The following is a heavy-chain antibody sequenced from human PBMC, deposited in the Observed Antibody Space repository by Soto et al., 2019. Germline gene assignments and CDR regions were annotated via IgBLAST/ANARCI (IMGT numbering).Heavy chain of an antibody. CDR2: IYSGGTT. V-gene: IGHV4-31*03. Sequence: QVQLQESCPGLLKPSQTLSLTCTVSGGSISRSGAYYWSWVRQHPEKGLEWIGYIYSGGTTYYNPSLRSRVTISLDTANNQFSLKLSSVTAADTALYYCARDGGPRGDYYYAMDVCGQGTTVTVSS. J-gene: IGHJ6*02. CDR3: ARDGGPRGDYYYAMDV. D-gene: IGHD3-10*01. CDR1: GGSISRSGAYY.